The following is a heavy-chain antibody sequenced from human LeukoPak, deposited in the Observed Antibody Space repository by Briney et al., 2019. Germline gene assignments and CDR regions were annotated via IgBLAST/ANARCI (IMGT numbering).Heavy chain of an antibody. V-gene: IGHV4-39*02. D-gene: IGHD4-23*01. Sequence: SETLSLTCIVSGGSVSNTDFYWGWIRQPPGRGLEWIGNISYSGKTFYNPSLKSRVTISADTTQNQLSLKLSSVTAADTAVYYCARDLLNEGNHLDYWGQGTLVTVSS. CDR2: ISYSGKT. J-gene: IGHJ4*02. CDR1: GGSVSNTDFY. CDR3: ARDLLNEGNHLDY.